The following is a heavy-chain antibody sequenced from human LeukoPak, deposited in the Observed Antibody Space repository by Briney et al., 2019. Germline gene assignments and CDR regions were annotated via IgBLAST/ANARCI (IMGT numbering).Heavy chain of an antibody. CDR2: IYHSGST. Sequence: SETLSLTCTVSGGSISTYYWSWIRQPPGKGLEWIGYIYHSGSTDYNPSLKSRVTISVDTSKNQFSLKLTSVTAADTAVYYCARDKGPYLYSDLWGRGTLVTVSS. CDR3: ARDKGPYLYSDL. V-gene: IGHV4-59*01. J-gene: IGHJ2*01. CDR1: GGSISTYY.